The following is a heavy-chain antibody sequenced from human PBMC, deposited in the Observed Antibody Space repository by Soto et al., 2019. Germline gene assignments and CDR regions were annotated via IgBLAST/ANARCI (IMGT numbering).Heavy chain of an antibody. D-gene: IGHD1-26*01. CDR3: ARHTGDPVYYMDV. Sequence: QLQLQESGPGLVKPSETLSLTCTVSGGSISSSSYYWGWIRQPPGKGLEWIGSIYYSGSTYYNPSLKSRVTISVDTSKNQFSLKLSSVTAADTAVYYCARHTGDPVYYMDVWGKGTTVTVSS. V-gene: IGHV4-39*01. CDR2: IYYSGST. CDR1: GGSISSSSYY. J-gene: IGHJ6*03.